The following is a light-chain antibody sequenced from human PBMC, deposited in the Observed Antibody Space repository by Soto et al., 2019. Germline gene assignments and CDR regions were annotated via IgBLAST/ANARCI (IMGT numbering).Light chain of an antibody. CDR2: GTF. J-gene: IGKJ1*01. Sequence: EIVMTQSPATVSVSPGERVTLSCRASQSVSSNLAWYQQKPGQAPRLLIYGTFTRATGIPDRFSGSGPGTDFTLTISSLEPEDFAVYYCQQYGETPWTFGQGTKVGIK. CDR3: QQYGETPWT. CDR1: QSVSSN. V-gene: IGKV3D-15*01.